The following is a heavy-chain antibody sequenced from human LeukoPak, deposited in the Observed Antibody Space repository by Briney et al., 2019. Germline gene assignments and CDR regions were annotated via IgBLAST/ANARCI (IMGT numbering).Heavy chain of an antibody. Sequence: GGALILSCSASGFPFISYAMTGVRQAPGEGVEGVSAIIGSGGSTYYADSVKGRFTISRDNSKNTLYLQMNSLRAEDTAVYYCAKCIVATNYYYYYMDVWGKGTTVTVSS. CDR1: GFPFISYA. CDR2: IIGSGGST. CDR3: AKCIVATNYYYYYMDV. V-gene: IGHV3-23*01. J-gene: IGHJ6*03. D-gene: IGHD5-12*01.